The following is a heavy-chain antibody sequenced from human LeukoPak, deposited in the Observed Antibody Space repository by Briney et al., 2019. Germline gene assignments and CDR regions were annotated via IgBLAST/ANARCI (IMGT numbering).Heavy chain of an antibody. CDR3: ARDPSGSYIYWFDP. Sequence: ASVKVSCKASGYTFTGYYMHWVRQAPGQGLEWMGRINPNSGGTNYAQKFQGRVTMTRDTSISTAYMELSRLRSDDTAVYYCARDPSGSYIYWFDPWGQGTLVTVSS. V-gene: IGHV1-2*06. D-gene: IGHD1-26*01. J-gene: IGHJ5*02. CDR1: GYTFTGYY. CDR2: INPNSGGT.